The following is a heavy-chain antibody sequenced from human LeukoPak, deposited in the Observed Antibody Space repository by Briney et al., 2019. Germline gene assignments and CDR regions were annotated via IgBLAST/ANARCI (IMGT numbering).Heavy chain of an antibody. D-gene: IGHD3-3*01. CDR3: ARDYDFWSGYYIYFDY. CDR2: INPNSGGT. V-gene: IGHV1-2*02. J-gene: IGHJ4*02. Sequence: GASVKVSCKASGYTFTGYYMHWVRQAPGQGLEWMGWINPNSGGTNYAQKFQGRVTMTRDTSISTAYMELSRLRSDDTAVYYCARDYDFWSGYYIYFDYWGQGTLVTVSS. CDR1: GYTFTGYY.